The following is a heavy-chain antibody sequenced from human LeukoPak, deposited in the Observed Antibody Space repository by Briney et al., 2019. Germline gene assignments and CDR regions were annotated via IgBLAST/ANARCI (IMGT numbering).Heavy chain of an antibody. CDR2: IIPIFGTA. CDR1: GGTFSSYA. CDR3: ARINSGSQGFDY. Sequence: RASVKVSCKASGGTFSSYAISWLRQAPGQGLEWVGRIIPIFGTANYAQKFQGRVTITTDESTSTAYMELSSLRSEDTAVYYCARINSGSQGFDYWGQGTLVTVSS. D-gene: IGHD1-26*01. V-gene: IGHV1-69*05. J-gene: IGHJ4*02.